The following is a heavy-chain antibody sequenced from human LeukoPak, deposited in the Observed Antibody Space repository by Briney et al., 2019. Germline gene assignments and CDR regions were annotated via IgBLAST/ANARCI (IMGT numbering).Heavy chain of an antibody. CDR1: GGTFSSYS. CDR2: IIPIFGTA. CDR3: ARARVTRAMVEYYFDY. V-gene: IGHV1-69*13. Sequence: SVKVSCKASGGTFSSYSISWVRQAPGQGLEWMGGIIPIFGTANYAQKFQGRVTITADESTSTAYMELSSLRSEDTAVYYCARARVTRAMVEYYFDYWGQGTLVTVSS. J-gene: IGHJ4*02. D-gene: IGHD4-11*01.